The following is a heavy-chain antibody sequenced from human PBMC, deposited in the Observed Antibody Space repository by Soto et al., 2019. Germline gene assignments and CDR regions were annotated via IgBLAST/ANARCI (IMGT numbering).Heavy chain of an antibody. D-gene: IGHD3-3*01. V-gene: IGHV4-59*08. CDR1: GGSISSYY. J-gene: IGHJ5*02. CDR3: ARLGYTIFGVVIIPAWFDP. CDR2: IYYSGST. Sequence: ETLSLTCTVSGGSISSYYWSWIRQPPGKGLEWIGYIYYSGSTNYNPSLKSRVTISVDTSKNQFSLKLSSVTAADTAVYYCARLGYTIFGVVIIPAWFDPWGQGTLVTVSS.